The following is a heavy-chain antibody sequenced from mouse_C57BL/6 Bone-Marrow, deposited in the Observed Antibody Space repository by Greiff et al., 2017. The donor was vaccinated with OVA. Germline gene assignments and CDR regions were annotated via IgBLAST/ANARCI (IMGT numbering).Heavy chain of an antibody. CDR2: IHPNSGST. V-gene: IGHV1-64*01. Sequence: QVQLQQPGAELVKPGASVKLSCKASGYTFTSYWMHWVKQRPGQGLEWIGMIHPNSGSTKYNEKFKSKATLTVDKSSSTAYMQLSSLTSEDTAVYYCARNYYGSTSFAYWGQGTLVTVSA. CDR3: ARNYYGSTSFAY. J-gene: IGHJ3*01. CDR1: GYTFTSYW. D-gene: IGHD1-1*01.